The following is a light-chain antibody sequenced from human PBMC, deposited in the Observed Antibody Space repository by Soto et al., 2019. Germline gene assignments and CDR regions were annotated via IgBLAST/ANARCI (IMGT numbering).Light chain of an antibody. Sequence: QSVLTQPASVSGSPGQSITISCTGTSSDVGSYNLVSWYQQHPGKAPKLMIYEGSKRPSGVSNRFSGSKSGNTASLTISGLESEDGADYYCCSYGGSSILVFGGGTKLTVL. CDR2: EGS. CDR1: SSDVGSYNL. J-gene: IGLJ2*01. V-gene: IGLV2-23*01. CDR3: CSYGGSSILV.